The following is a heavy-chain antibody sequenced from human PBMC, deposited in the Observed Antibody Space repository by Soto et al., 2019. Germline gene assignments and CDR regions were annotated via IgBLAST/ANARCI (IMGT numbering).Heavy chain of an antibody. Sequence: VGSLRLSCAASGFTFSSYGMHWVRQAPGKGLEWVAVIWYDGSNKYYADSVKGRFTISRDNSKNTLYLQMNSLRDEDTAVYYCARDTAARSKPVYDYYGMDVWGKGTKVTVPS. CDR3: ARDTAARSKPVYDYYGMDV. V-gene: IGHV3-33*01. CDR1: GFTFSSYG. J-gene: IGHJ6*04. CDR2: IWYDGSNK. D-gene: IGHD6-6*01.